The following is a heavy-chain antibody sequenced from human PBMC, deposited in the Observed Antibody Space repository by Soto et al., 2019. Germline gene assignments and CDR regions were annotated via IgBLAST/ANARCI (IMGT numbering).Heavy chain of an antibody. CDR3: ARRSSGWYCDY. CDR1: GFTFSSYA. V-gene: IGHV3-23*01. Sequence: EVQLLESGGGLVQPGGSLRLSCAASGFTFSSYARSWVRQAPGKGLEWVSAISGSGGSTYYPDSVKGRFTISRDNSKNTLYLQLNSLRAEDTAVYYCARRSSGWYCDYWGQGTLVTVSS. D-gene: IGHD6-19*01. J-gene: IGHJ4*02. CDR2: ISGSGGST.